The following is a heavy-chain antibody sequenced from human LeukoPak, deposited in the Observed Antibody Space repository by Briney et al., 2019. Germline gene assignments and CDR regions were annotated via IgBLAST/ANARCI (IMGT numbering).Heavy chain of an antibody. CDR3: ARDLSYDSSGV. J-gene: IGHJ4*02. CDR1: GGSFSGYY. Sequence: PSETLSLTCAVYGGSFSGYYWSWIRQPPGKGLEWIGEINHSGSTNYNPSLKSRVTISVDTSKNQFSLKLSSVTAADTAVYYCARDLSYDSSGVWGQGTLVTVSS. V-gene: IGHV4-34*01. CDR2: INHSGST. D-gene: IGHD3-22*01.